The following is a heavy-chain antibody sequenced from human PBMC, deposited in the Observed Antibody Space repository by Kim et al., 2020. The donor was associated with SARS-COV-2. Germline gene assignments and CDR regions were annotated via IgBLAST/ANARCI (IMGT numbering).Heavy chain of an antibody. J-gene: IGHJ3*02. CDR1: GGTFSSYA. Sequence: SVKVSCKASGGTFSSYAISWVRQAPGQGLEWMGRIIPILGIANYAQKFQGRVTITADKSTSTAYMELSSLRSEDTAVYYCASVAHAGYYYDSSGPDAFDIWGQGTMVTVSS. D-gene: IGHD3-22*01. CDR3: ASVAHAGYYYDSSGPDAFDI. V-gene: IGHV1-69*04. CDR2: IIPILGIA.